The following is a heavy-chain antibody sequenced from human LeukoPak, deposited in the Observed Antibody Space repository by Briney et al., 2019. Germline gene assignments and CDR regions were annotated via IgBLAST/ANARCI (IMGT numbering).Heavy chain of an antibody. CDR3: ARALIVVVPPARPLDV. V-gene: IGHV1-2*02. CDR1: GYTFTGYY. CDR2: INPNSGGT. Sequence: ASVKVSCKASGYTFTGYYMHWVRQAPGQGLEWMGWINPNSGGTNYAQKFQGRVTMTRDTSISTAYMELSRLRSDDTAVYYCARALIVVVPPARPLDVWGKGTTVTVSS. D-gene: IGHD2-2*01. J-gene: IGHJ6*04.